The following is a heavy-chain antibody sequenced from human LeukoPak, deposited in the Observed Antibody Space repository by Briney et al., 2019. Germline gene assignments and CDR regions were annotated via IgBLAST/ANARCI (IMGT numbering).Heavy chain of an antibody. CDR1: GGSISSGDYY. D-gene: IGHD2-2*01. Sequence: SQTMSLTCTVSGGSISSGDYYWSWIRQPPGKGLEGIGYIYYSGSTYYNPSLRSRVTISVDTSKTYFSQKLSSVTAADTAVYSWASDAVVTDAMNGMAVWGQGTPVTVSS. J-gene: IGHJ6*02. CDR3: ASDAVVTDAMNGMAV. V-gene: IGHV4-30-4*01. CDR2: IYYSGST.